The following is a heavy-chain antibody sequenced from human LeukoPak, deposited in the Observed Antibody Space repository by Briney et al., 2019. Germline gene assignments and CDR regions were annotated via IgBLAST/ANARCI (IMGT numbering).Heavy chain of an antibody. V-gene: IGHV3-74*01. Sequence: GSLRLSCAASGFIFNDYWMLWVRQVPGKGLVWVSRIDRDGAPRIYADSVKGRFTVSRDNARKALYLQMNSLKEEDTAIYYCVASRWSGALDFWGQGPLVTVSS. CDR3: VASRWSGALDF. CDR1: GFIFNDYW. J-gene: IGHJ4*02. D-gene: IGHD3-3*01. CDR2: IDRDGAPR.